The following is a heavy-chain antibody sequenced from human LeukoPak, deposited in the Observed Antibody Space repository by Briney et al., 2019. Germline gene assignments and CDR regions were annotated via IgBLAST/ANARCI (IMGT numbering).Heavy chain of an antibody. Sequence: ASVKVSCKASGYTFTGYYMHWVRQAPGQGLEWMGWINPNSGGTNYAQKFQGRVNMTRDTSISTAYMELRRLRSDDTAVYYCARGLLNPKRLGYCGQGTLVTVSS. CDR3: ARGLLNPKRLGY. V-gene: IGHV1-2*02. CDR2: INPNSGGT. D-gene: IGHD1-26*01. J-gene: IGHJ4*02. CDR1: GYTFTGYY.